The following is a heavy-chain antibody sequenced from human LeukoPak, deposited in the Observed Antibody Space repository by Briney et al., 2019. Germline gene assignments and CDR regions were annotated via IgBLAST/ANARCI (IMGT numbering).Heavy chain of an antibody. CDR1: GFTFSSYG. Sequence: PGGSLRLSCAASGFTFSSYGMHWVRQAPGKGLEWVAVISYDGSNKYYADSVKGRFTISRDNSKNTLYLQMNSLRAEDTAVYYCAKDGQWHLRDYYYYYGMDVWGQGTTVTVSS. D-gene: IGHD6-19*01. CDR2: ISYDGSNK. CDR3: AKDGQWHLRDYYYYYGMDV. V-gene: IGHV3-30*18. J-gene: IGHJ6*02.